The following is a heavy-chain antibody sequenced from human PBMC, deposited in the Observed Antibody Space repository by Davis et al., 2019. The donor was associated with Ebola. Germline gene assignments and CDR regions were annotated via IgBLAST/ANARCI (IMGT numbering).Heavy chain of an antibody. D-gene: IGHD1-1*01. Sequence: MPSETLSLTCAVYGGSFSDYLWSWIRQSPGKGLEWIGKISHGGVSDYNPSLRSRVTISVDTSRDQFSLKMNPVTAADTAVYYCARTAKTSVSDSGLGYTYFDPWSQGTLVTVSS. CDR2: ISHGGVS. CDR1: GGSFSDYL. J-gene: IGHJ5*02. CDR3: ARTAKTSVSDSGLGYTYFDP. V-gene: IGHV4-34*01.